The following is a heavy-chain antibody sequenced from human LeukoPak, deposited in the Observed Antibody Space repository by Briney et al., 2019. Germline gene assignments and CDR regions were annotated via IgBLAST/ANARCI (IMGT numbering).Heavy chain of an antibody. CDR3: ARGLLGYCSSTSCPFDY. Sequence: GGSLRLSCAASGFTVSSNYMSWVRQAPGKGLEWVSVIYSGGSTYYADSVKGRFTISRDNSKNSLYLQMNSLRAEDTAVYYCARGLLGYCSSTSCPFDYWGQGTLVTVSS. V-gene: IGHV3-53*01. J-gene: IGHJ4*02. CDR2: IYSGGST. CDR1: GFTVSSNY. D-gene: IGHD2-2*01.